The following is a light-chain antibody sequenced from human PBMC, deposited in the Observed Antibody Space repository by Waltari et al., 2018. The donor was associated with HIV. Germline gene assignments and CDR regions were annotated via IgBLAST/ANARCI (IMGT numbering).Light chain of an antibody. CDR2: RNN. J-gene: IGLJ1*01. Sequence: QSVLTQPPSASGTPGQRVTIYCSGARSDICSNYVYWYPQLPGTAPKLLIYRNNQRPSGVPDRFSASKSGTSASLAISGLRSEDEADYYCAAWDVSLRGAYVFGTGTKVAVL. CDR3: AAWDVSLRGAYV. V-gene: IGLV1-47*01. CDR1: RSDICSNY.